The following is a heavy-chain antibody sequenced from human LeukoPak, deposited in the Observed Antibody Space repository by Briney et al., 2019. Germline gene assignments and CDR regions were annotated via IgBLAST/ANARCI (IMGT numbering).Heavy chain of an antibody. CDR1: GDTIYNNNYY. CDR2: IYYTGST. V-gene: IGHV4-39*07. Sequence: SETLSLTCSVSGDTIYNNNYYWGWIRQSPGRGMECLGTIYYTGSTYYNPSLKSRVSISQDTSKNQFFLRLSSVTAADTAIYYCARTLHYYETTDYEFMFYYFDSWGQGALVTVSS. CDR3: ARTLHYYETTDYEFMFYYFDS. J-gene: IGHJ4*02. D-gene: IGHD3-22*01.